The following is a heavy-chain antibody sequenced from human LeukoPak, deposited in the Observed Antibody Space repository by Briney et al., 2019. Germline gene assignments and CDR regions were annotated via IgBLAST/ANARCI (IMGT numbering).Heavy chain of an antibody. V-gene: IGHV3-53*01. CDR3: ARGYCTGTNCLVDY. J-gene: IGHJ4*02. CDR2: MYSGGST. CDR1: GFTVSTNF. Sequence: GGSLRLSCAASGFTVSTNFMNWVRQAPGKGLEWVSIMYSGGSTYYADSEKRRFTISRAESKNTVCLQMNSVRADDTAMYYCARGYCTGTNCLVDYWGQGTLVTVSS. D-gene: IGHD2-8*02.